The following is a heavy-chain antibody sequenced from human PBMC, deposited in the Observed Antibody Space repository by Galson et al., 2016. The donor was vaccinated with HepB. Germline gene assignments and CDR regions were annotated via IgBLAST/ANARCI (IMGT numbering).Heavy chain of an antibody. J-gene: IGHJ2*01. CDR2: ISHSGST. CDR1: GGSINRGDYS. V-gene: IGHV4-30-2*01. D-gene: IGHD1-1*01. Sequence: TLPLTCAVSGGSINRGDYSWSWIRQPPGQGLEWIGYISHSGSTSYNPSLKSPVTISIDTSKNQFSLNLTSVAAADTAVYYCARGRNWQSWYFDIWGRGTLVIASS. CDR3: ARGRNWQSWYFDI.